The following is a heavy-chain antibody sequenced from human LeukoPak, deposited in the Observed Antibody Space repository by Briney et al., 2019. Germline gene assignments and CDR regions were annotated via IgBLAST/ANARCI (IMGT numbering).Heavy chain of an antibody. CDR2: ISYDGSNK. CDR3: ARPYYYDSSGYYY. CDR1: GFTFSSYG. Sequence: GRSLRLSCAASGFTFSSYGMHWVRQAPGKGLEWVAVISYDGSNKYYADSVKGRFTISRDNSKNTLYLQMNSLRAEDTAVYYCARPYYYDSSGYYYWGQGTLVTVSS. J-gene: IGHJ4*02. V-gene: IGHV3-30*03. D-gene: IGHD3-22*01.